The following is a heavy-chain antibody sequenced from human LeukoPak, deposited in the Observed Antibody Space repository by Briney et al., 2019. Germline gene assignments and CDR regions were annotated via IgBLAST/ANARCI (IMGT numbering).Heavy chain of an antibody. CDR3: ARDNGGYPYYFDY. CDR2: ISSSGTTI. D-gene: IGHD1-26*01. Sequence: GGSLRLSCAASGFSFSIYEMNWVRQAPGKGLEWISYISSSGTTIYYADSVKGRFTISRDNAKNSLYLQMNSLRAEDTAVYYCARDNGGYPYYFDYWGQRTLVTVSS. J-gene: IGHJ4*02. V-gene: IGHV3-48*03. CDR1: GFSFSIYE.